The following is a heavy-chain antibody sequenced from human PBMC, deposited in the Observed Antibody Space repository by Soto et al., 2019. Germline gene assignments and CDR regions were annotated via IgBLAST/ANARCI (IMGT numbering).Heavy chain of an antibody. J-gene: IGHJ3*02. V-gene: IGHV1-58*01. D-gene: IGHD6-25*01. CDR3: ARVWASSANAFDI. CDR1: GFTFTSYA. CDR2: IVVGSGNT. Sequence: SVKVSCKASGFTFTSYAVQWVRQARGQRLEWIGWIVVGSGNTNYAQKFQERVTITRDMSTSTAYMELSSLRSDDTAVYYCARVWASSANAFDIWGQGTMVTVSS.